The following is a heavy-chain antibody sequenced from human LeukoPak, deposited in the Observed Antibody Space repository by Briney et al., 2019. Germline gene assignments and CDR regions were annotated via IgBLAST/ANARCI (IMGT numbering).Heavy chain of an antibody. Sequence: GGSLRLSCAASGFTFSSYSMNWVRQAPGKGLEWVSSISSSSSYIYYADTVKGRFTISRDNAKNSLYLQMNSLRAEDTAVYYCARRQGYCSGGSCFSLDYWGQGTLVTVSS. D-gene: IGHD2-15*01. J-gene: IGHJ4*02. CDR2: ISSSSSYI. CDR1: GFTFSSYS. V-gene: IGHV3-21*01. CDR3: ARRQGYCSGGSCFSLDY.